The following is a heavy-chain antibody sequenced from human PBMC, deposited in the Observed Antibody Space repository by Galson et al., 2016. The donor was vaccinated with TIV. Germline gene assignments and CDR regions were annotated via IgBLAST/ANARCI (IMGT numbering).Heavy chain of an antibody. CDR3: ARGVSGNHESSGYWAAH. Sequence: SLRLSCAVSGFIFSSYGMNWVRQAPGRGPEWVAVIWSDGSQKAYADSVKGRFSISRDNAKNTLYLQMNSLRVEDTAIYYCARGVSGNHESSGYWAAHWGQGTLVTVSS. D-gene: IGHD3-22*01. CDR1: GFIFSSYG. V-gene: IGHV3-33*01. CDR2: IWSDGSQK. J-gene: IGHJ4*02.